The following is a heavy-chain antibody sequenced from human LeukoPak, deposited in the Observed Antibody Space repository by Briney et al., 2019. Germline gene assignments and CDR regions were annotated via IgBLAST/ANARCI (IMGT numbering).Heavy chain of an antibody. Sequence: PGGSLRLSCAASGFTFSSYAMSWVRQAPGKGLEWVSVISGSGGTTFYTDSVKGRFTISRDNAKNSLYLQMNSLRAEDTAVYYCASKGGWGGWGQGTLVTVSS. CDR3: ASKGGWGG. D-gene: IGHD6-19*01. J-gene: IGHJ4*02. CDR2: ISGSGGTT. V-gene: IGHV3-23*01. CDR1: GFTFSSYA.